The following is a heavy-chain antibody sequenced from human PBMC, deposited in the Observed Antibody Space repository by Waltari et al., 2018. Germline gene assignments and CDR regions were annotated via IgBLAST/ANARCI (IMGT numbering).Heavy chain of an antibody. CDR1: GLTFSKYA. D-gene: IGHD5-12*01. V-gene: IGHV3-23*03. CDR2: IYRGGSI. Sequence: EVKLLESGGGLVQPGGSLRLSCAASGLTFSKYAMNWVRQAPGKGLEWVSVIYRGGSIYYADSVKGRFTISRDNSNNTLYVQMNSLRVEDTAVYYCAKAPSGYDPYFDYWGQGTLVTVSS. J-gene: IGHJ4*02. CDR3: AKAPSGYDPYFDY.